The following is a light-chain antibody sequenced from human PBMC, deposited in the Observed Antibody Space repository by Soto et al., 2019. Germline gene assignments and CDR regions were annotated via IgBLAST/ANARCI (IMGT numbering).Light chain of an antibody. CDR1: QTVSGNY. Sequence: EIVLTQSPGILSLSPGERATLSCRASQTVSGNYLAWYQKKPGQSPRLLFYGSSDRATGIPERFSGSGSGTDFTLTINRVEPEDFAVYYCQQYGSSPPYTFGQGTTLEI. CDR3: QQYGSSPPYT. J-gene: IGKJ2*01. V-gene: IGKV3-20*01. CDR2: GSS.